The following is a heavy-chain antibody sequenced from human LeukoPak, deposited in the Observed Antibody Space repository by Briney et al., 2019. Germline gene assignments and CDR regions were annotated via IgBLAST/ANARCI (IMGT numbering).Heavy chain of an antibody. J-gene: IGHJ5*02. Sequence: ASVKVSCKASGGTFSSYAISWVRQAPGQGLEWMGGIIPIFGTANYPQKFQGRVTITADESTSTTYMELSSLRSEDTAVYYCAGGRGYSYGPKEPWGQGTLVTVSS. CDR3: AGGRGYSYGPKEP. CDR1: GGTFSSYA. CDR2: IIPIFGTA. D-gene: IGHD5-18*01. V-gene: IGHV1-69*13.